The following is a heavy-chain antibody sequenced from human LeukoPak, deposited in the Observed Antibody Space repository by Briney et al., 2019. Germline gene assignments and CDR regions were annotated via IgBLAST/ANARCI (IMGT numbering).Heavy chain of an antibody. CDR3: ARANIVLVVAATRHYYMDV. D-gene: IGHD2-15*01. CDR2: INPNSGGT. Sequence: ASVKVSCKASGYTFTGYYMHWVRQAPGQGLEWMGWINPNSGGTNYAQKFQGRVTMTRDTSISTAYMELSRLRSDDTAVYYCARANIVLVVAATRHYYMDVWGKGTTVTVSS. J-gene: IGHJ6*03. CDR1: GYTFTGYY. V-gene: IGHV1-2*02.